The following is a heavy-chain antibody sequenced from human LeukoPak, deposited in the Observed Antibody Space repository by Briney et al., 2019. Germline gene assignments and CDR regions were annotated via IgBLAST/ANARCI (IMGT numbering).Heavy chain of an antibody. J-gene: IGHJ5*02. CDR3: ARGMVRGVFDP. Sequence: SETLSLTCTVSGGSISSGDYYWSWIRQPRGKGLEWIGYIYYSGSTYYNPSLKSRVTISVDTSKNQFSLKLSSVTAADTAVYYCARGMVRGVFDPWGQGTLVTVSS. CDR2: IYYSGST. CDR1: GGSISSGDYY. V-gene: IGHV4-30-4*08. D-gene: IGHD3-10*01.